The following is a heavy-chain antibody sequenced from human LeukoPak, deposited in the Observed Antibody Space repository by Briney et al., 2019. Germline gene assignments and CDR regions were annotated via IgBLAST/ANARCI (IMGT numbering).Heavy chain of an antibody. CDR3: AGVVSQSGMFYAYYFDY. V-gene: IGHV1-69*04. CDR2: IIPILGIA. J-gene: IGHJ4*02. Sequence: GASVTVSCKASGGTFSSYAISWVRQAPGQGLEWMGRIIPILGIANYAQKFQGRVTITADKSTSTAYMELSSLRSEDTAVYYCAGVVSQSGMFYAYYFDYWGQGTLVTVSS. CDR1: GGTFSSYA. D-gene: IGHD5/OR15-5a*01.